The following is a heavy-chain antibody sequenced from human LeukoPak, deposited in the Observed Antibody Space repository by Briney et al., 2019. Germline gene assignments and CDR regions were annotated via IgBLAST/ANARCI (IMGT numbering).Heavy chain of an antibody. V-gene: IGHV3-33*01. CDR1: GFTFSDYG. CDR3: ARRVCTSTSCYPGDS. CDR2: IWYHGSET. J-gene: IGHJ4*02. D-gene: IGHD2-2*01. Sequence: QPGGSLRLSCAASGFTFSDYGMHWVRQAPGKGLDWVAVIWYHGSETYYADSVKGRFTISRDNSKDTLYLQMNSLRVEDTAIYYCARRVCTSTSCYPGDSWGQGTLVAVSS.